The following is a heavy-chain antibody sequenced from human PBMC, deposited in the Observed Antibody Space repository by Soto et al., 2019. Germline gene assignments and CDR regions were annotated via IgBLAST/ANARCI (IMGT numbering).Heavy chain of an antibody. V-gene: IGHV3-11*06. CDR2: ISGTKSFT. J-gene: IGHJ6*02. CDR3: AREVPAAPSRGPYYYGMDV. Sequence: GGSLRLSCAASGFTFSDYYMSWIRQAPGKGLEIVSYISGTKSFTDYADSVKGRFTISRDNAKNSLYLQMNSLRDEDTAVYACAREVPAAPSRGPYYYGMDVWGHGTTVTVS. D-gene: IGHD2-2*01. CDR1: GFTFSDYY.